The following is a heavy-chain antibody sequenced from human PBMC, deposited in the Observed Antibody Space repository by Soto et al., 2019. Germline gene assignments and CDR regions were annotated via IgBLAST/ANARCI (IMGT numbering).Heavy chain of an antibody. CDR2: ISGSGGST. Sequence: PGGSLRLSCAASGFTFSSYAMSWVRQAPGKGLEWVSAISGSGGSTYYADSVKGRFTISRDNSKNTLYLQMNSLRAEDTAVYYCAKDSDPHCSSTSCPNWFDPWGQGTLVTVSS. CDR3: AKDSDPHCSSTSCPNWFDP. V-gene: IGHV3-23*01. CDR1: GFTFSSYA. J-gene: IGHJ5*02. D-gene: IGHD2-2*01.